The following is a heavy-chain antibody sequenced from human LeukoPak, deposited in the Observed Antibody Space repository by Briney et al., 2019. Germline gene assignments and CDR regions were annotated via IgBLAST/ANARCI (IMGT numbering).Heavy chain of an antibody. CDR1: GFTFSSYE. V-gene: IGHV3-48*03. CDR2: ISTSGSPI. J-gene: IGHJ4*02. D-gene: IGHD3-22*01. CDR3: ARRGFYDTSGYLFDH. Sequence: PGGSLRLSCAASGFTFSSYEMNWVRQAPGKGLEWVSYISTSGSPICYGNSVKGRFTISRDNAKNSLYLQMNSLRAEDTALYYCARRGFYDTSGYLFDHWGQGTLVTVSS.